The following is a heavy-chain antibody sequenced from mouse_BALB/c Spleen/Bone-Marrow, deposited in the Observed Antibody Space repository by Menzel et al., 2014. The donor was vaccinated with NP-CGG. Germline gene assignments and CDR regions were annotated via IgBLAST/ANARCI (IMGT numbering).Heavy chain of an antibody. J-gene: IGHJ3*01. V-gene: IGHV14-3*02. CDR1: GFNIKDTH. CDR3: ASYDGSRFAY. CDR2: FDPTNGNP. Sequence: EVQLQQSGAELVKPGTSVKLSCTASGFNIKDTHLHWVQQRPEQGLEWIGRFDPTNGNPKYDPKLQGKATITVDTSSNTAYLQLSSLTSEDTAVYYCASYDGSRFAYWGQGTLVTVSA. D-gene: IGHD2-3*01.